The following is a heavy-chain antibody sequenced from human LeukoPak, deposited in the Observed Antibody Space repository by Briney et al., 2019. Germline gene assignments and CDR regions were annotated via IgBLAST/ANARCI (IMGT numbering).Heavy chain of an antibody. J-gene: IGHJ6*03. Sequence: PSETLSLTCAVYGGSFSGYYWSWIRQPPGKGLEWIGEINHSGSTNYNPSLKSRVTISVDTSKNQFSLKLSSVTAADTAVYYCARYRGCSYGYHYYMDVWGKGTTVTVSS. CDR1: GGSFSGYY. V-gene: IGHV4-34*01. D-gene: IGHD5-18*01. CDR3: ARYRGCSYGYHYYMDV. CDR2: INHSGST.